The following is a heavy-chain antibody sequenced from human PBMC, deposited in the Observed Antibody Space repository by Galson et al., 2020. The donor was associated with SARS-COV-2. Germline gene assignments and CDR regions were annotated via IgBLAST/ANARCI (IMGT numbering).Heavy chain of an antibody. CDR3: ARVGGDYDFVDL. CDR2: IIPIFGTA. Sequence: GASLKTSCKASGGTLSSYAISWVRQAPGQGLEWMGGIIPIFGTANYAQKFQGRVTITADESTSTAYMELSSLRSEDTAVYYCARVGGDYDFVDLWGRGTLVTVSS. CDR1: GGTLSSYA. J-gene: IGHJ2*01. D-gene: IGHD4-17*01. V-gene: IGHV1-69*01.